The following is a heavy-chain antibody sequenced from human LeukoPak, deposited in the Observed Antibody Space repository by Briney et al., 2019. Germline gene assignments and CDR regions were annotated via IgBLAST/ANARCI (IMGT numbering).Heavy chain of an antibody. CDR1: GFTFSGSA. D-gene: IGHD3-16*01. CDR2: IRSKTNSYAT. V-gene: IGHV3-73*01. Sequence: GGSLRLSCGASGFTFSGSAMHWVRQASGRGLEWVGRIRSKTNSYATAYAASVKGRFTISRDDSNNTAYLQMNSLRAEDTAVYFCARSEWGGYDHWDQGTLVTVSS. CDR3: ARSEWGGYDH. J-gene: IGHJ4*02.